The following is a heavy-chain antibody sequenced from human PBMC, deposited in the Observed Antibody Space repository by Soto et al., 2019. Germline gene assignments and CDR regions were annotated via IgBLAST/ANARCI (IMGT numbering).Heavy chain of an antibody. Sequence: QITLNESGPTLVKPTQTLTLTCTFSWFSLSTTGVGVGWIRQPPGKSLEWLALIYWNADKRYSASLKSSLTIPQDTSKHQVVLKMTNIDPVETATDYRARPSAFLLFEGLHSNCFVPWGQGTLFTASS. J-gene: IGHJ5*02. CDR1: WFSLSTTGVG. V-gene: IGHV2-5*01. CDR2: IYWNADK. D-gene: IGHD3-10*01. CDR3: ARPSAFLLFEGLHSNCFVP.